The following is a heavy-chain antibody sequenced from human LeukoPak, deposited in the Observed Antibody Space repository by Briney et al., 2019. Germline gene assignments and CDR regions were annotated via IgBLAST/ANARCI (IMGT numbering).Heavy chain of an antibody. CDR1: GFIFSNSA. Sequence: GGSLRLSCAASGFIFSNSAMNWVRQAPGKGLEWVANIKLDGSEKYYVDSVKGRFTISRDNAKNSVYLQMNSLRAEDTALYYCARAGRFGYCSGTSCYAPFDYWGQGTLVTVSS. J-gene: IGHJ4*02. CDR3: ARAGRFGYCSGTSCYAPFDY. V-gene: IGHV3-7*01. D-gene: IGHD2-2*03. CDR2: IKLDGSEK.